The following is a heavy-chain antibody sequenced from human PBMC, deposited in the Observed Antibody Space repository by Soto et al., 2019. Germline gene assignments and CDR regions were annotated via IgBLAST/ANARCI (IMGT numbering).Heavy chain of an antibody. Sequence: GGPMGHPGTAAEVTCTTYARRWVRQTTGKGLEWVSAISGSGGSTYYADSVKGRFTISRDNSKNTLYLQMNSLRAEDTAVYYCAKDLGYCSGGSCYAYYYYGMDVWGQGTTVTVYS. CDR1: EVTCTTYA. D-gene: IGHD2-15*01. CDR2: ISGSGGST. J-gene: IGHJ6*02. V-gene: IGHV3-23*01. CDR3: AKDLGYCSGGSCYAYYYYGMDV.